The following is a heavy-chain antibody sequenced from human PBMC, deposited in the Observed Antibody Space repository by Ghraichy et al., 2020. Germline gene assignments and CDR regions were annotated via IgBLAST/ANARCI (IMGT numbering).Heavy chain of an antibody. CDR3: ARGYDFWT. CDR1: GFIVSNNY. D-gene: IGHD3-3*01. CDR2: IFNSGTT. J-gene: IGHJ5*02. V-gene: IGHV3-66*02. Sequence: GGSLRLSCAASGFIVSNNYMSWVRQAAGKGLEWVSVIFNSGTTYYAESVKGRFTSSRDNSKNALYLEMNSLRAEDTAVYYCARGYDFWTWGQGTLVTVSS.